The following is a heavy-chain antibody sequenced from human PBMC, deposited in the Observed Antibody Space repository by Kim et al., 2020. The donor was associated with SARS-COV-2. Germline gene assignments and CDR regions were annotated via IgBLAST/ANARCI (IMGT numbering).Heavy chain of an antibody. D-gene: IGHD4-17*01. CDR1: GFTFSSYA. CDR2: ISYDGSNK. Sequence: GGSLRLSCAASGFTFSSYAMHWVRQAPGKGLEWVALISYDGSNKYYADSVKGRFTISRDNSKNTLYLQMNSLRAEDTAVYYCANGGPTTVFFPPDYWGQGTLVTVSS. V-gene: IGHV3-30*04. CDR3: ANGGPTTVFFPPDY. J-gene: IGHJ4*02.